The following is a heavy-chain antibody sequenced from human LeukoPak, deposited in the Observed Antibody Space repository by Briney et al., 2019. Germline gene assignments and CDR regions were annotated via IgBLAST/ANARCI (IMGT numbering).Heavy chain of an antibody. D-gene: IGHD3/OR15-3a*01. CDR1: GVSISSSNSY. Sequence: SETLSLTCTVSGVSISSSNSYWGWIRQPPGKGLEWIGSIYYSGNTYYNASHKSQVSISIDTSKNQFSLRLTSVTAADTAVYYCARQTGSGLFILPGGQGTLVTVSS. J-gene: IGHJ4*02. V-gene: IGHV4-39*01. CDR3: ARQTGSGLFILP. CDR2: IYYSGNT.